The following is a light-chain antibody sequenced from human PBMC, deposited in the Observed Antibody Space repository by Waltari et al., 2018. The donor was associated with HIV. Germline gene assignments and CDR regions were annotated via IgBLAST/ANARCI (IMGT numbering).Light chain of an antibody. Sequence: ILSVSPGERVTLSCRASQGVGSNLAWYQQKVGQAPRLLIYGAATRAAEIPVRFSGSGSGTDFTLTIDSLQSEDFATYYCQQYNIRPRGNTFGQGTKLQIK. CDR2: GAA. J-gene: IGKJ2*01. CDR3: QQYNIRPRGNT. CDR1: QGVGSN. V-gene: IGKV3-15*01.